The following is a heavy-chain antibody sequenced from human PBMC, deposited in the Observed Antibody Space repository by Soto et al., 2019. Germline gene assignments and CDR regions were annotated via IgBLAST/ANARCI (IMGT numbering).Heavy chain of an antibody. V-gene: IGHV1-18*01. J-gene: IGHJ4*02. CDR3: ARDKQPGMVYADY. CDR1: GGTFSSYA. Sequence: GASVKVSCKASGGTFSSYAISWVRQAPGQGLEWMGWISAYNGNTNYAQKLQGRVTMTTDTSTSTAYMELRSLRSDDTAVYYCARDKQPGMVYADYWGQGTLVTVSS. CDR2: ISAYNGNT. D-gene: IGHD2-8*01.